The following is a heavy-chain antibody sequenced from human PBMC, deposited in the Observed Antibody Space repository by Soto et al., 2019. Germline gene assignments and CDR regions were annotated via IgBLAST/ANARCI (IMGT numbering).Heavy chain of an antibody. Sequence: PVGSLSLCCASSEFTCDKYGGTWVRQAPGKGPEWVANIKPDGSEQYYVDSVKGRFTISRDNANNSLYLQMNSLRAEDTAVYFCARGNWNYYYGFDVWGQGTTVTVSS. CDR2: IKPDGSEQ. D-gene: IGHD1-20*01. CDR3: ARGNWNYYYGFDV. CDR1: EFTCDKYG. J-gene: IGHJ6*02. V-gene: IGHV3-7*01.